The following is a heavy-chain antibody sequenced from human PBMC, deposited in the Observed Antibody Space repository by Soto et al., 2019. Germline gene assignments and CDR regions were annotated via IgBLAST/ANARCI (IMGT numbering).Heavy chain of an antibody. D-gene: IGHD3-3*01. V-gene: IGHV1-69*01. Sequence: QVQLVQSGAEVKKPGSSVKVSCKASGGTFSSYAISWVRQAPGQGLEWMGGIIPIFGTANYAQKFQGRVTITADESTSTAYMELRSLRSEDTAVYYCARGASPLTYDFWSGYSGDYYYYGMDVWGQGTTVTVSS. CDR2: IIPIFGTA. J-gene: IGHJ6*02. CDR1: GGTFSSYA. CDR3: ARGASPLTYDFWSGYSGDYYYYGMDV.